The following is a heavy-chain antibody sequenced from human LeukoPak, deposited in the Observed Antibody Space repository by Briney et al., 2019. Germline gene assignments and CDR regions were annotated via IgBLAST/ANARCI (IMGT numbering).Heavy chain of an antibody. CDR3: ANSPDGSSPPHYDY. CDR2: ISGSGGST. J-gene: IGHJ4*02. V-gene: IGHV3-23*01. CDR1: GFTFSSYA. Sequence: GGSLRLSCAASGFTFSSYAMSWVRQAPGKGLEWVSAISGSGGSTYYADSVKGRFTISRDNSKNTLYLQMNSLRAEDTAVYYCANSPDGSSPPHYDYWGQGTLVTVSS. D-gene: IGHD3-10*01.